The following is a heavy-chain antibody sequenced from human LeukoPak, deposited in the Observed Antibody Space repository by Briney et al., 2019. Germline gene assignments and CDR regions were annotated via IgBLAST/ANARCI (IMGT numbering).Heavy chain of an antibody. CDR3: ARQSDPYYHYGLDF. J-gene: IGHJ6*02. V-gene: IGHV4-59*11. CDR1: GGSIKNHY. Sequence: SETLSLTCALSGGSIKNHYWSWIRQPLGKGLEWIGYVYYTETTSYNPSLKSRVTISVDTSKNQFSLTLNSVTAADTAVYHCARQSDPYYHYGLDFWGQGTTVIVSS. CDR2: VYYTETT.